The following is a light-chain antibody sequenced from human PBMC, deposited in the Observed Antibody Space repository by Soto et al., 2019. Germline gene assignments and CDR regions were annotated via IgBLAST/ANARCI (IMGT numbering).Light chain of an antibody. Sequence: DIVLTQSPDSLAVSLGERATINCKSSQSVLYSSNNKNYLAWYQQKPGQPPKVLIYWASTRESGVPDRFSGSGYGTAFAPTISILLSEDVVVYYCHRYLISPLTVGGGTNVEIQ. CDR3: HRYLISPLT. CDR2: WAS. V-gene: IGKV4-1*01. J-gene: IGKJ4*01. CDR1: QSVLYSSNNKNY.